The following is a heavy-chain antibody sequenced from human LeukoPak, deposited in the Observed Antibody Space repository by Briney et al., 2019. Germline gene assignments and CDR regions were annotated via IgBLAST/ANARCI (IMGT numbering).Heavy chain of an antibody. Sequence: KSSETLSLTCTVSGGSISSGSYYWSWIRQPAGKGLEWIGRIYTSGSTNYNPSLKSRVTISVDTSKNQFSLKLSSVTAADTAVYYCARERNKSNSWYSRYYFDYWGQGTLVTVSS. CDR3: ARERNKSNSWYSRYYFDY. CDR2: IYTSGST. CDR1: GGSISSGSYY. J-gene: IGHJ4*02. D-gene: IGHD6-13*01. V-gene: IGHV4-61*02.